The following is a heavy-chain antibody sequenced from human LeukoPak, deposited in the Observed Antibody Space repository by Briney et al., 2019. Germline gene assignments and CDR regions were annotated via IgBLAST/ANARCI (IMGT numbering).Heavy chain of an antibody. CDR1: GFPFGDHS. CDR2: IRSKAYGGTA. CDR3: IREIRYFDWLQADY. D-gene: IGHD3-9*01. Sequence: GRSLRLSCTASGFPFGDHSVSWFRQAPGKGLEWVGFIRSKAYGGTAEYAASVKGRFTISRDDSKSVAYLQMDSLKTEDTAVYYCIREIRYFDWLQADYWGQGTLVTVSS. J-gene: IGHJ4*02. V-gene: IGHV3-49*03.